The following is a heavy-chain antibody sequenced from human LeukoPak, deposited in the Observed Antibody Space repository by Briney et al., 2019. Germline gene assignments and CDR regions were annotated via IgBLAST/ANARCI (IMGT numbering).Heavy chain of an antibody. CDR2: ISGSSTYI. Sequence: GGSLRLSCAASGFTFSNYGMNWVRQAPGKGLEWVSPISGSSTYIYYADSVKGRFTISRDNAKNSLYLQMNSLRAEDTAVYYCAKSSGWNYYYYYMDVWGKGTTVIASS. CDR1: GFTFSNYG. D-gene: IGHD6-19*01. CDR3: AKSSGWNYYYYYMDV. J-gene: IGHJ6*03. V-gene: IGHV3-21*01.